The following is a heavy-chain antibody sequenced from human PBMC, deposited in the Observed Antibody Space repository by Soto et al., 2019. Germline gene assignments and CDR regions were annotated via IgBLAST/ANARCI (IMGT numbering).Heavy chain of an antibody. CDR1: GYTFTSYG. Sequence: ASVKVSCKASGYTFTSYGISWVRQATGQGLEWMGWMNAYYGNTGYAQKFQGRVTMTRDTSTNTAYMELSSLRSEDTAVYYCARETSYKNFDYWGQGTLVTVSS. CDR2: MNAYYGNT. V-gene: IGHV1-8*02. J-gene: IGHJ4*02. CDR3: ARETSYKNFDY. D-gene: IGHD1-20*01.